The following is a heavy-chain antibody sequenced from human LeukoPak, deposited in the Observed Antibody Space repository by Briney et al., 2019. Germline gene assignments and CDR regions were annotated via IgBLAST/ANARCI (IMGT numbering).Heavy chain of an antibody. CDR1: GGTFSGFY. Sequence: SETLSLTCAVSGGTFSGFYWSWIRQPPGGGLEWIADINHSGTTNYNPSLKSRVTISVDTSKNQFSLNLKSMTAADTAVYYCTRQYSSSYYSDYWGQGTLVTVSS. J-gene: IGHJ4*02. V-gene: IGHV4-34*01. CDR2: INHSGTT. D-gene: IGHD6-6*01. CDR3: TRQYSSSYYSDY.